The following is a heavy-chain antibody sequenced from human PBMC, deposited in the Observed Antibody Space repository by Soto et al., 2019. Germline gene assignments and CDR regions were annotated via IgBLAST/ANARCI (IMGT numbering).Heavy chain of an antibody. V-gene: IGHV1-18*04. CDR2: ISAKNGNT. CDR3: ARDLGDIVLVSAATEFDH. J-gene: IGHJ4*02. CDR1: GYTFNNSG. D-gene: IGHD2-2*01. Sequence: QVQLVQSGAEVKKPGASVKVSCKASGYTFNNSGISWVRQAPGRGLEWRGWISAKNGNTNYAQKFQGRGTMTADTATRTAYMDLRSLRSDAPAVYCCARDLGDIVLVSAATEFDHWCQGTLVTVSS.